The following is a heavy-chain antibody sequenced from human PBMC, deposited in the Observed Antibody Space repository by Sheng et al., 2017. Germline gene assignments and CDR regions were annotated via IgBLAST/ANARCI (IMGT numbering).Heavy chain of an antibody. Sequence: QVQLVQSGAEMKKPGASVKVSCKTSGYTFSDYYLQWVRQAPGQGLEWMGRINPNSGGTNYAQKFQGRVTMTRDTSINTVYMELRRLRSDDTAVYYCARDLAFRVLGSFDPWGQGTQVIVSS. CDR1: GYTFSDYY. CDR2: INPNSGGT. J-gene: IGHJ5*02. CDR3: ARDLAFRVLGSFDP. V-gene: IGHV1-2*06. D-gene: IGHD3-10*01.